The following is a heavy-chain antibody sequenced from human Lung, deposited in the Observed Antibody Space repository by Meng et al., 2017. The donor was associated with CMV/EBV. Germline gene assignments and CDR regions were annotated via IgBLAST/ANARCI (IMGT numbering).Heavy chain of an antibody. CDR3: ARDRGYCSSTSCRHPRYWHYGMDV. V-gene: IGHV3-48*03. J-gene: IGHJ6*02. Sequence: GGSXRLXXAASGFTFSSYEMNWVRQAPGKGLEWVSYISSSGSTIYYADSVKGRFTISRDNAKNSLYLQMNSLRAEDTAVYYCARDRGYCSSTSCRHPRYWHYGMDVXGQGXTVTVSS. D-gene: IGHD2-2*01. CDR1: GFTFSSYE. CDR2: ISSSGSTI.